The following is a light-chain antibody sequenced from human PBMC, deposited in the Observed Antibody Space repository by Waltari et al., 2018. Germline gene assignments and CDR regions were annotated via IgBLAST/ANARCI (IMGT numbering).Light chain of an antibody. J-gene: IGKJ2*01. V-gene: IGKV3-20*01. CDR1: QNFKNNNY. CDR3: HQYGTSPRT. Sequence: EIVLTQSPGTLSLSPGERATLSCRASQNFKNNNYLAWYQQKPGQAPRLLIYDASRRATGIPDRFSGSGSGTDFTLTISRLEPEDFAVYSCHQYGTSPRTFGLGTKLEIK. CDR2: DAS.